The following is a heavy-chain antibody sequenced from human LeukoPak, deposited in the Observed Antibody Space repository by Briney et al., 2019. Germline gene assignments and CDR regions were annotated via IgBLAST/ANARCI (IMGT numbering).Heavy chain of an antibody. CDR1: GGTFSSYA. Sequence: ASVKVSCKASGGTFSSYAISWVRQAPGQGLEWMGRIIPILGIANYAQKFQGRVTITADKSTSTAYMELSSLGSEDTAVYYCARVNVVVVAATIDAFDIWGQGTMVTVSS. V-gene: IGHV1-69*04. CDR2: IIPILGIA. D-gene: IGHD2-15*01. CDR3: ARVNVVVVAATIDAFDI. J-gene: IGHJ3*02.